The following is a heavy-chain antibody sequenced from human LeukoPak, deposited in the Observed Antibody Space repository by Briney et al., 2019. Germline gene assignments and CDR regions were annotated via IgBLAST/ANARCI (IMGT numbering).Heavy chain of an antibody. CDR2: IYPGDSDT. D-gene: IGHD3-22*01. CDR3: ALPVFYDSSGYLNDAFDI. V-gene: IGHV5-51*01. Sequence: GESLKISCKGSGYSFTSYWIGWVRQMPGKGLEWMGIIYPGDSDTRYSPSFQSHVTISADKSISTAYLQWSSLKASDTAMYYCALPVFYDSSGYLNDAFDIWGQGTMVTVSS. J-gene: IGHJ3*02. CDR1: GYSFTSYW.